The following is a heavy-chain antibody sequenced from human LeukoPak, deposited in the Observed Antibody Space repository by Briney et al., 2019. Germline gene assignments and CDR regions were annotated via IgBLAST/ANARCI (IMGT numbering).Heavy chain of an antibody. CDR3: ARDCLEDIVVVPAAYGMDV. D-gene: IGHD2-2*01. CDR1: GFTFSSYW. J-gene: IGHJ6*02. Sequence: GGSLRLSCAASGFTFSSYWMSWVRQAPGKGLEWVANIKQDGSEKYYVDSVKGRFTISRDNAKNSLYLQMNSLRAEDTAVYYCARDCLEDIVVVPAAYGMDVWGQGTTVTVSS. CDR2: IKQDGSEK. V-gene: IGHV3-7*01.